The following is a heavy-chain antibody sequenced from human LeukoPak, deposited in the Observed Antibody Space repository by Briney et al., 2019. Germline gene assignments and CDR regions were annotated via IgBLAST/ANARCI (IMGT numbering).Heavy chain of an antibody. V-gene: IGHV4-39*01. J-gene: IGHJ4*02. CDR3: ASVHLYYYDSSGPND. D-gene: IGHD3-22*01. CDR1: GGSISSSSYY. Sequence: SETLSLTCTVSGGSISSSSYYWGWIRQPPGKGLEWIGSIYYSGSTYYNPSLKSRVTISVDTSKNQFSLKLSSVTAADTTVYYCASVHLYYYDSSGPNDWGQGTLVTVSS. CDR2: IYYSGST.